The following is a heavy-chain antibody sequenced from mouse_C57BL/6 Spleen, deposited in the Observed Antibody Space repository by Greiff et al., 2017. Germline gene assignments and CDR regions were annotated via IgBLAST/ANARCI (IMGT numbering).Heavy chain of an antibody. CDR1: GYAFSSSW. Sequence: QVQLKESGPELVKPGASVKISCKASGYAFSSSWMNWVKQRPGKGLEWIGRIYPGDGDTNYNGKCKGKATLTADKSSSTAYMQLSILTSEDSAIYFCARWGAYYFDYWGQGTTLTVSS. CDR2: IYPGDGDT. J-gene: IGHJ2*01. CDR3: ARWGAYYFDY. V-gene: IGHV1-82*01.